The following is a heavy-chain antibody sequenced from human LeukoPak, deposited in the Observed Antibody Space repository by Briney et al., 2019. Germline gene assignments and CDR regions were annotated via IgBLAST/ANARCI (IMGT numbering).Heavy chain of an antibody. CDR1: GFSFDYYA. CDR3: ARDFFDY. CDR2: ITDNSGRT. V-gene: IGHV3-23*01. Sequence: GGSLTLSCAASGFSFDYYAMSWVRQAPGKGLEWVSTITDNSGRTYYADSAKGRFTISRDNSKSTLFLQMNSLRAEDTAVYYCARDFFDYWGQGTLVTVSS. J-gene: IGHJ4*02.